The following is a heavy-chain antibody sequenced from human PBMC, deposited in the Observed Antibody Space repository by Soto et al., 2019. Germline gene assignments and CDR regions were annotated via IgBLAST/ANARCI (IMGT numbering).Heavy chain of an antibody. Sequence: GGSLRLSCAASGFTFSSYAMSWVRQAPGKGLEWVSSISASGGSTYYADSVKGRFTISRDNSKNMLYLQMNSLRAEDTAVYYCAELYGSSFLNDYWGQGTLVTVSS. CDR3: AELYGSSFLNDY. CDR2: ISASGGST. V-gene: IGHV3-23*01. CDR1: GFTFSSYA. J-gene: IGHJ4*02. D-gene: IGHD6-6*01.